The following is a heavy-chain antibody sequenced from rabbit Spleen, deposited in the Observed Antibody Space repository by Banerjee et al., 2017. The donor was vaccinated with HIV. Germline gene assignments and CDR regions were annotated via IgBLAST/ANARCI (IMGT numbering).Heavy chain of an antibody. J-gene: IGHJ3*01. V-gene: IGHV1S47*01. CDR3: ARDGAGGSYFAL. Sequence: QEQLEESGGGLVKPGASLTLTCKASGFDFSVYGLSWVRQAPGKGLEWIGNIDPVFGITYFADWVNGRFTISSHNAQNTLYLQLNSLTAADTATYFCARDGAGGSYFALWGQGTLVTVS. CDR2: IDPVFGIT. CDR1: GFDFSVYG. D-gene: IGHD8-1*01.